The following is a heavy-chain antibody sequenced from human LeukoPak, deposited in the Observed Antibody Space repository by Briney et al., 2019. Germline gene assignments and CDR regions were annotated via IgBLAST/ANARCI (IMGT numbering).Heavy chain of an antibody. CDR3: ARRTYYYDRSGYDSAWYFDL. J-gene: IGHJ2*01. Sequence: PSETLSLTCAVSGGSISSGGYSWSWIRQPPGKGLEWIGYIYHSGSTYYNPSLKSRVTISVDRSKNQFSLKLSSVTAADTAVYYCARRTYYYDRSGYDSAWYFDLWGRGTLVTVSS. V-gene: IGHV4-30-2*01. CDR1: GGSISSGGYS. CDR2: IYHSGST. D-gene: IGHD3-22*01.